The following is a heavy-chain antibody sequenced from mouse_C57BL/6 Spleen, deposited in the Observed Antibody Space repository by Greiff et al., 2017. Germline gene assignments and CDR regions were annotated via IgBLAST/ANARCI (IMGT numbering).Heavy chain of an antibody. CDR2: INPNNGGT. V-gene: IGHV1-22*01. CDR3: ARGGSYYYGSSWYFDV. CDR1: GYTFTDYN. Sequence: EVQLQQSGPELVKPGASVKMSCKASGYTFTDYNMHWVKQSHGKSLEWIGYINPNNGGTSYNQKFKGKATLTVNKSSSTAYMELRSLTSEDSAVYYCARGGSYYYGSSWYFDVWGTGTTVTVSS. J-gene: IGHJ1*03. D-gene: IGHD1-1*01.